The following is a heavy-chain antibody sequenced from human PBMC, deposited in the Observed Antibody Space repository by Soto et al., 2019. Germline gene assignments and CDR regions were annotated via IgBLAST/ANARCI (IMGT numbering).Heavy chain of an antibody. CDR2: INPSGGST. CDR3: ASEYCSGGSCSGLGFDP. J-gene: IGHJ5*02. V-gene: IGHV1-46*03. Sequence: ASVTVSCKASGYTFTSYYMHWVRQAPGQGLEWMGIINPSGGSTSYAQKFQGRVTMTGDTSTSTVYMELSSLRSEDTAVYYCASEYCSGGSCSGLGFDPWGQGTLVTVSS. CDR1: GYTFTSYY. D-gene: IGHD2-15*01.